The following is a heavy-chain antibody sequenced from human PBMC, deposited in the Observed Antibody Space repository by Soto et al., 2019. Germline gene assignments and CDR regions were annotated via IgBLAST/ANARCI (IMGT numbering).Heavy chain of an antibody. D-gene: IGHD4-4*01. CDR2: TPPSDSYL. CDR3: ATTYSRY. J-gene: IGHJ4*02. Sequence: ASLKISCKRSGYSFTSYWISWVRQMPGKGLEWMARTPPSDSYLNTRPFCPGHVPLSADKSISNAYLQWSSPPASDTAMYYGATTYSRYWGKGTMGTVSS. V-gene: IGHV5-10-1*01. CDR1: GYSFTSYW.